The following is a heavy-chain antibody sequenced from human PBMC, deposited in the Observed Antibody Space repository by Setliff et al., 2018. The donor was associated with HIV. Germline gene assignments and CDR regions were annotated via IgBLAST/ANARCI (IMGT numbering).Heavy chain of an antibody. Sequence: SETLSLTCTVSGGSISGFYWSWIRQSAGKGLEWIGRIHTSGDSDFNPSLKSRVTMSVDTSKNQISLKVNSVTAADTALYFCAREGGYSGYGFYYYYYYMDVWGKGTTVTVSS. CDR1: GGSISGFY. V-gene: IGHV4-4*07. D-gene: IGHD5-12*01. CDR2: IHTSGDS. CDR3: AREGGYSGYGFYYYYYYMDV. J-gene: IGHJ6*03.